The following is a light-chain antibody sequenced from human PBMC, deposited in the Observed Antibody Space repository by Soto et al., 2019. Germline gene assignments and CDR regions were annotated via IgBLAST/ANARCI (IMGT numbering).Light chain of an antibody. J-gene: IGLJ2*01. V-gene: IGLV2-14*01. CDR3: SSYTSSSTLSVV. CDR2: DVS. Sequence: QSALTQPASVSGSPGQSITISCTGTSSDVGGYNYVSWYQQPPGKAPKLMIYDVSNRPSGVSNRFSSSKSGNTASLTISGLQAEDEADYYCSSYTSSSTLSVVFGGGTKLTVL. CDR1: SSDVGGYNY.